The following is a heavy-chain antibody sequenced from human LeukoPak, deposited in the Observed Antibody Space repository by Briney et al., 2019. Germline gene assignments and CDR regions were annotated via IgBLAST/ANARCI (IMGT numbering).Heavy chain of an antibody. V-gene: IGHV3-30-3*01. CDR2: ISYDGSNK. CDR1: GFTFSSYA. D-gene: IGHD3-10*01. Sequence: GGSLRLSCAASGFTFSSYAMHWVRQAPGKGLEWVAVISYDGSNKYYADSVKGRSTISRDNSKSTLYLQMNSLRAEDTAVYYCARDGSSGSPRHQNYYYYGMDVWGQGTTVTVSS. J-gene: IGHJ6*02. CDR3: ARDGSSGSPRHQNYYYYGMDV.